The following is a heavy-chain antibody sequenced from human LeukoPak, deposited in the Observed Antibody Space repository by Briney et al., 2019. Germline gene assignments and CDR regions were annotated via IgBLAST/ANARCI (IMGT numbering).Heavy chain of an antibody. CDR1: GFSFSNYQ. CDR3: ATWGGFGPFDY. V-gene: IGHV3-7*01. J-gene: IGHJ4*02. D-gene: IGHD3-16*01. Sequence: GGSLRLSCAASGFSFSNYQMNWVRQAPGKGLEWVANIKQDGSEKFYVDSVKGRFTISRDNAKNSLYLQMNSLRAEDTAVYYCATWGGFGPFDYWGQGTLVTVSS. CDR2: IKQDGSEK.